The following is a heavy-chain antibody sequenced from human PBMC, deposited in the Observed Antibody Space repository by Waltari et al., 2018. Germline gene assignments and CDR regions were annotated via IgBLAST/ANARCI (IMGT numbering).Heavy chain of an antibody. CDR3: ARLTIGDYYYYYMAV. D-gene: IGHD3-9*01. Sequence: QVQLVQSGAEVKKPGSSVKVSCKASGGTFSSYAISWVRQAPGQGLEWMGGIIPILGIANSAQKFQGRVTITADEVTSTAYRELSSLRSEDTAVYYCARLTIGDYYYYYMAVWGKGTTVTVSS. V-gene: IGHV1-69*04. CDR1: GGTFSSYA. CDR2: IIPILGIA. J-gene: IGHJ6*03.